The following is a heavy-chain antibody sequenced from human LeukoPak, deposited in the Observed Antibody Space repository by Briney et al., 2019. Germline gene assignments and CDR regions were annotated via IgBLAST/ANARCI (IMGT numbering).Heavy chain of an antibody. CDR3: ASQRGYSSGWTRRYFDY. V-gene: IGHV4-4*07. CDR2: IYISGSP. J-gene: IGHJ4*02. Sequence: SETLSLTCTVSGGSISSHDWTWIRQPAGKGLEWIGRIYISGSPNYNPSLKSRVTMSVGTSKNQFSLKLTYVTAAAPAVYYCASQRGYSSGWTRRYFDYWGQGTLVTVSS. CDR1: GGSISSHD. D-gene: IGHD6-19*01.